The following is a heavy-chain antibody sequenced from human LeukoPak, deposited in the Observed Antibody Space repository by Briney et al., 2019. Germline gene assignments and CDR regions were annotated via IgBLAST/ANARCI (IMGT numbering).Heavy chain of an antibody. V-gene: IGHV1-18*01. J-gene: IGHJ4*02. D-gene: IGHD5-18*01. CDR2: ISAYNGST. Sequence: ASVKVSCKASGYTFTSYGISWVRQAPGQGLEWMGWISAYNGSTNYAQKLQGRVTMTTDTSTSTAYMELRSLRSDDTAVYYRARGYRGYSYGPQGYWGQGTLVTVSS. CDR1: GYTFTSYG. CDR3: ARGYRGYSYGPQGY.